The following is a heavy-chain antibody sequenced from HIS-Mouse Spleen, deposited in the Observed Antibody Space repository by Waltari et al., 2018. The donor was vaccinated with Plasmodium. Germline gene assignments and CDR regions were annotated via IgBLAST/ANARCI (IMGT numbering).Heavy chain of an antibody. V-gene: IGHV4-34*01. Sequence: QVQLQQWGAGLLKPSETLSLTCAVYGGSFSGYYWGWIREPPGTGLEWIGESKHRGSTKYNPVLKSRVTISVDPSKNQFSLKLSSVTAADTAVYYCARGVGYCSGGSCDHYFDYWGQGTLVTVSS. CDR2: SKHRGST. D-gene: IGHD2-15*01. CDR1: GGSFSGYY. J-gene: IGHJ4*02. CDR3: ARGVGYCSGGSCDHYFDY.